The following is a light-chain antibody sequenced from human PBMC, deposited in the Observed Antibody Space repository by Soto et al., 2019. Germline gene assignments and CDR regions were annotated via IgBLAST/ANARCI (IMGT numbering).Light chain of an antibody. Sequence: QSALTQPASVSGSPGQSITISCTGTSTDIGSDDFVSWYQQHPGKAPKLMIYEVTNRPSGVSNRFSGSKSGYTASLTISGLQAEDEADYYCSSYTHYYTRVFGGGTKLTVL. CDR3: SSYTHYYTRV. J-gene: IGLJ3*02. CDR2: EVT. CDR1: STDIGSDDF. V-gene: IGLV2-14*01.